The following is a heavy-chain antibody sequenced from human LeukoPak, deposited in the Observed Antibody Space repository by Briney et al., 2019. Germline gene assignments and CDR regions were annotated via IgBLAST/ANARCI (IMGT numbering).Heavy chain of an antibody. CDR2: ISSSSSYI. J-gene: IGHJ4*02. Sequence: GGSLRLSCAASGFTFSSYSMNWVRQAPGKGLEWVSSISSSSSYIYYADSVKGRFTISRDNAKNSLYLQMNSLRAEDTAAYYCARDPTGYSSGWYYWGQGTLVTVSS. D-gene: IGHD6-19*01. CDR1: GFTFSSYS. CDR3: ARDPTGYSSGWYY. V-gene: IGHV3-21*01.